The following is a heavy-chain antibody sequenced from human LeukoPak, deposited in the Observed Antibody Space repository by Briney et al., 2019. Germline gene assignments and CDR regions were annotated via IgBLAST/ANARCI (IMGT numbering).Heavy chain of an antibody. CDR3: ARGGLIAVAGSRDAFDI. V-gene: IGHV1-2*04. CDR1: GYTFTGYY. J-gene: IGHJ3*02. D-gene: IGHD6-19*01. Sequence: ASVKVSCKASGYTFTGYYMHWVRQAPGQGLEWMGWINPNSGGTNYAQKFQGWVTMTRDTSISTAYMELRRLRSDDTAVYYCARGGLIAVAGSRDAFDIWGQGTMVTVSS. CDR2: INPNSGGT.